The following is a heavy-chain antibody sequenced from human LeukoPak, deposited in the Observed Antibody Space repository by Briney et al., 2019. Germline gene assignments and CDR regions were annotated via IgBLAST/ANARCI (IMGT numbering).Heavy chain of an antibody. CDR2: IGYDGSNK. D-gene: IGHD3-22*01. V-gene: IGHV3-33*01. J-gene: IGHJ4*02. CDR1: GFTFSSYV. CDR3: ARDRSQYYYGSSGYGDFDY. Sequence: PGGSLRLSCAACGFTFSSYVMHWVRQAPGKGLEWVAVIGYDGSNKFYADSVKGRFTISRDNPKSTVFLQMNSLRAEDTAVYYCARDRSQYYYGSSGYGDFDYWGQGTLVTVSS.